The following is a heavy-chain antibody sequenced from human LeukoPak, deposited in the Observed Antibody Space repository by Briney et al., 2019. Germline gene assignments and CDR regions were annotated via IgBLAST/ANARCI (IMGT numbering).Heavy chain of an antibody. J-gene: IGHJ6*03. V-gene: IGHV1-24*01. CDR2: FDPEDGET. CDR1: GYTLTELS. D-gene: IGHD3-10*01. Sequence: ASVKVSCKVSGYTLTELSMHWVRQAPGKGLEWMGGFDPEDGETIYAQKFQSRVTMTEDTSTDTAYMELSSLRSEDTAVYYCARVWFGELPGRYYYYMDVWGKGTTVTISS. CDR3: ARVWFGELPGRYYYYMDV.